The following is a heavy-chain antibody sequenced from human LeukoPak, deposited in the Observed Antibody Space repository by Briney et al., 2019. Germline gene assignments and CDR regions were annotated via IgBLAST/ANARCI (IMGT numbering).Heavy chain of an antibody. CDR1: SYTITTNHY. CDR2: IYHSGIT. CDR3: ARGGQWLPFDY. Sequence: SETLSLTCAVSSYTITTNHYWGWIREPPGKGLRWIGNIYHSGITYYNPSLKSRVTMSVDTTKNQFSLKLTSATAADTAVYYCARGGQWLPFDYWGQGTLVTVSS. D-gene: IGHD6-19*01. J-gene: IGHJ4*02. V-gene: IGHV4-38-2*01.